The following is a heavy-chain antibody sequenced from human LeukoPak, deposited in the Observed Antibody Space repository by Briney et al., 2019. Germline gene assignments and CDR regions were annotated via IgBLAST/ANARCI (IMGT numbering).Heavy chain of an antibody. CDR2: IYSAGST. J-gene: IGHJ4*02. D-gene: IGHD7-27*01. V-gene: IGHV3-53*05. CDR1: GFTVSTNY. Sequence: PGGSLRLSCAASGFTVSTNYMSWVRQAPGKGLEWVSVIYSAGSTYYADSVKGRFTISRDNSKNTLYLQMNSLRAEDTAVYYCAESGRNWAYLEYWGQGTLVTVSS. CDR3: AESGRNWAYLEY.